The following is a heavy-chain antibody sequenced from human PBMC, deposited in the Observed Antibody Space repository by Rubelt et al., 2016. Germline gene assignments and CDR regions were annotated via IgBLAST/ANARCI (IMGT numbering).Heavy chain of an antibody. CDR3: ARVQSSADGSFFVDY. V-gene: IGHV3-23*04. CDR1: GFIFSDFA. J-gene: IGHJ4*02. CDR2: INYVGDQA. Sequence: EVQLVESGGGLEQPGGSLRLSCAASGFIFSDFAMTWVRQAPGTGPEWVSPINYVGDQAHYTDSVKGRFTISRDNSKNTLYLEMNSLRAEDTAVYFCARVQSSADGSFFVDYWGQGTLVTVSS. D-gene: IGHD6-13*01.